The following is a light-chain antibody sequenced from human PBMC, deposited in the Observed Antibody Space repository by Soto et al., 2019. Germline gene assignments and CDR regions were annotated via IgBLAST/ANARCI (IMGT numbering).Light chain of an antibody. CDR3: AAWDDSLNGPGVV. CDR2: SNN. J-gene: IGLJ2*01. V-gene: IGLV1-44*01. Sequence: QSLLTQPPSASGTPGQRVTISCSGSSSNIGSNTVNWYQQLPGTAPKLLIYSNNQRPSGVPDRFSGSKSGTSASLAISGLQSEDEADYYCAAWDDSLNGPGVVFGGGTKLTVL. CDR1: SSNIGSNT.